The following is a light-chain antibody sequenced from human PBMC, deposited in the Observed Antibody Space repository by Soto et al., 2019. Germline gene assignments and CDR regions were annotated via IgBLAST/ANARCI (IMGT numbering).Light chain of an antibody. Sequence: EIVMTQSPATLSVSPGERAILSCRASQSVSSSYLAWYQQKPGQPSRLLISGASTRATGIPARFSGSGSGTEFTLTISSLQSEDFAVYYCQQYSNWPLTFGGGTQVEIK. V-gene: IGKV3-15*01. CDR1: QSVSSSY. J-gene: IGKJ4*01. CDR3: QQYSNWPLT. CDR2: GAS.